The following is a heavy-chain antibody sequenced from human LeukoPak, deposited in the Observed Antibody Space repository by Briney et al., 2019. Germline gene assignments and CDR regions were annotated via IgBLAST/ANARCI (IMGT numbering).Heavy chain of an antibody. D-gene: IGHD2-2*01. CDR1: GYTFTGYY. J-gene: IGHJ5*02. CDR3: ARDVLCCSSTSCYGASGYDP. V-gene: IGHV1-2*02. Sequence: ASVKVSCKASGYTFTGYYMHWVRQAPGQGLEWMGWINPNSGGTNYAQKFQGRVTMTRDTSISTAYMELSRLRSDDTAVYYCARDVLCCSSTSCYGASGYDPWGQGTLVTVSS. CDR2: INPNSGGT.